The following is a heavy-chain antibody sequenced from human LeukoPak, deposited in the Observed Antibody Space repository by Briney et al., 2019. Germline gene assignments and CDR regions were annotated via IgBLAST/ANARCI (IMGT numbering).Heavy chain of an antibody. CDR2: IYYSGST. Sequence: PSETLSLTCTVSGGSISSYYWSWIRQPPGKGLEWIGYIYYSGSTNYNPSLKSRVTISVDTSKNQFSLKLSSVTAADTAVYYCARGGDYYDSSGYYRWGQGTLVTVSS. J-gene: IGHJ5*02. CDR3: ARGGDYYDSSGYYR. CDR1: GGSISSYY. D-gene: IGHD3-22*01. V-gene: IGHV4-59*01.